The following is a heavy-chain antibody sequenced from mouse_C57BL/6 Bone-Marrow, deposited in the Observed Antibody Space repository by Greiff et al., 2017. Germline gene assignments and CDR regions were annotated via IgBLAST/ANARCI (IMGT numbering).Heavy chain of an antibody. CDR3: VRHGKWIGYYAMDY. D-gene: IGHD1-3*01. CDR2: IRSKSNNYAT. J-gene: IGHJ4*01. Sequence: EVQLVESGGGLVQPKGSLKLSCAASGFSFNTYAMNWVRQAPGKGLEWVARIRSKSNNYATYYADSVKDRFTISRDDSESMLYLQMNNLKTEDTAMYYCVRHGKWIGYYAMDYWGQGTSVTVSS. V-gene: IGHV10-1*01. CDR1: GFSFNTYA.